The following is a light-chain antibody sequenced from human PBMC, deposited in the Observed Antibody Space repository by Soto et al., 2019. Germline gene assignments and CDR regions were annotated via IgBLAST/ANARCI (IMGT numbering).Light chain of an antibody. CDR1: QSVSST. Sequence: EIVMTQSPVTLSVSPGERATLSCRASQSVSSTLAWYQQKPGQAPRLLIYGASTRATGIPARFSGSGSGTEFTLTISSLQSEDVAVYYCQQYNNWPPKYTFGQGTKVEIK. J-gene: IGKJ2*01. CDR2: GAS. V-gene: IGKV3-15*01. CDR3: QQYNNWPPKYT.